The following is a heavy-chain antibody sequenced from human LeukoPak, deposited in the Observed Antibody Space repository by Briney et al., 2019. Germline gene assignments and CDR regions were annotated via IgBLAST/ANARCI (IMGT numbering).Heavy chain of an antibody. J-gene: IGHJ4*02. CDR2: IYYSGST. Sequence: SETLSLTCAVYSGSFSGYYWSWIRQPPGKGLEWIGYIYYSGSTNYNPSLKSRVTISVDTSKNQFSLKLSSVTAADTAVYYCARSSSGWYHDFDYWGQGTLVTVSS. CDR3: ARSSSGWYHDFDY. V-gene: IGHV4-59*01. CDR1: SGSFSGYY. D-gene: IGHD6-19*01.